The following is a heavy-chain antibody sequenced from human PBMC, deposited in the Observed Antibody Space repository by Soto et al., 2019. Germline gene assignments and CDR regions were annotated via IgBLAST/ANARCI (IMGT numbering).Heavy chain of an antibody. Sequence: QLQLQESGSGLVKPSQTLSLTCAVSGGSISSGGYSWSWIRQPPGKGPEWIGYIYHSGSTYYNPSLKSRVTISVDRSKNQFSLKLSSVTAADTAVYYCASSHAGAHITAAVHWGQGTLVNVSS. CDR2: IYHSGST. CDR1: GGSISSGGYS. CDR3: ASSHAGAHITAAVH. D-gene: IGHD6-13*01. J-gene: IGHJ4*02. V-gene: IGHV4-30-2*01.